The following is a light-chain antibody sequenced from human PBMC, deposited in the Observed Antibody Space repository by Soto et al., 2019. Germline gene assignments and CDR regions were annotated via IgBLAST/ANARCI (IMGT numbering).Light chain of an antibody. J-gene: IGKJ2*03. CDR3: QQYGNSPRYS. Sequence: EIGLTQSPGTLALSPGESVTLSCRASRSVASIYLAWYQQKPGQAPRLVIYATSSRATGIPDRFSGSGSGTAFTLTISRLEPEDFAVYDCQQYGNSPRYSFGQGTRLEIK. CDR1: RSVASIY. CDR2: ATS. V-gene: IGKV3-20*01.